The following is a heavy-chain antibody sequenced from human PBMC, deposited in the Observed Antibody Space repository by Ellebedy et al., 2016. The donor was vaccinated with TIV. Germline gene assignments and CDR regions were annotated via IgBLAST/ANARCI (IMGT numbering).Heavy chain of an antibody. Sequence: GESLNISCSSSLFSFRSYWIIFFLPAPGKGLEWVANIYQDGGVQYYVDSVKGRFTISRDNADNSLFPQMNSLRVDDTAVYYCARRGSYGDYAVQVNSWFDTWGQGTLVSVSS. J-gene: IGHJ5*02. CDR1: LFSFRSYW. CDR2: IYQDGGVQ. V-gene: IGHV3-7*01. CDR3: ARRGSYGDYAVQVNSWFDT. D-gene: IGHD4-17*01.